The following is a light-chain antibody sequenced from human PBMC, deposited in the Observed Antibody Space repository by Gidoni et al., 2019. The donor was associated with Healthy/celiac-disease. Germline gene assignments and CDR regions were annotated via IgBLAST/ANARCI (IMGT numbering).Light chain of an antibody. CDR3: QQRSNWT. CDR1: QSVSSY. CDR2: DAS. V-gene: IGKV3-11*01. J-gene: IGKJ1*01. Sequence: EIVLTQSPATLALSPGERATLSCRASQSVSSYLAWYQQKPGQAPRLLSYDASTRATGIPARFSGSGSGTDFTLTISSLEPEDFAVYYCQQRSNWTFXQXTKVEIK.